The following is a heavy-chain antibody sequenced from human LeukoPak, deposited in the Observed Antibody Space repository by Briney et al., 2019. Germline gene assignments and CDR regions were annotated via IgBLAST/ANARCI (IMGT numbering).Heavy chain of an antibody. V-gene: IGHV3-48*03. CDR1: GFDLSTNE. J-gene: IGHJ4*02. Sequence: RGSLRLSCAASGFDLSTNEMNWVRQAPGKGLEWIADITISGHTKNYADSVKGRFTISRDNARTSLYLQMNSLRVEDTGVYYCAIGDPHAGLWGQGTLVTVSS. CDR2: ITISGHTK. CDR3: AIGDPHAGL.